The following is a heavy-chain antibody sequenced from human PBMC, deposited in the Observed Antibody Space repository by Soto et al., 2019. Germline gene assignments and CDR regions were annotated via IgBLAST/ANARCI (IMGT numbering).Heavy chain of an antibody. CDR3: ARAMHQIVGLPHYYYMDV. CDR1: GYTFTSYG. J-gene: IGHJ6*03. V-gene: IGHV1-18*01. D-gene: IGHD2-21*01. Sequence: ASVKVSCKASGYTFTSYGISWVRQAPGQGLEWMGWISAYNGNTNYAQKLQGRVTMTTDTSTSTAYMELRSLRSDDTAVYYCARAMHQIVGLPHYYYMDVWGKGTTVTVSS. CDR2: ISAYNGNT.